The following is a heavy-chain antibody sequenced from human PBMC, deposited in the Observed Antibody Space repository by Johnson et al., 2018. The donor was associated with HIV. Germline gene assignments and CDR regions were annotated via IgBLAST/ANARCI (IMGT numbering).Heavy chain of an antibody. J-gene: IGHJ3*02. D-gene: IGHD6-6*01. CDR1: GFTFDDYA. V-gene: IGHV3-9*01. CDR3: AKDTTFSSSHAFDI. Sequence: VQLVESGGGVVQPGRSLRLSCAASGFTFDDYAMHWVRQAPGKGMEWVSGISWNSGSIGYGDSVKGRFTISRDNAKNSLYLQMNSLRAEDTALYYCAKDTTFSSSHAFDIWGQGTMVTVSS. CDR2: ISWNSGSI.